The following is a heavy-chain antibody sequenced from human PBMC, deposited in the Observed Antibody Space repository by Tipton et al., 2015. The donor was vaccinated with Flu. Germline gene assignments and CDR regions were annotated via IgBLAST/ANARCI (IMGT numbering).Heavy chain of an antibody. CDR2: FIPIFNTP. CDR1: GGTFYTYP. J-gene: IGHJ6*03. Sequence: QLVQSGAEVKKPGSSVKVSCKASGGTFYTYPINWVRQAPGQGLEWMGGFIPIFNTPNYAQKFQGRLTITADESATTGYMELSSLSSEDTAVYYCARAGLYSTSSFDYFYMDVWGKGTTVTVTS. CDR3: ARAGLYSTSSFDYFYMDV. D-gene: IGHD6-6*01. V-gene: IGHV1-69*01.